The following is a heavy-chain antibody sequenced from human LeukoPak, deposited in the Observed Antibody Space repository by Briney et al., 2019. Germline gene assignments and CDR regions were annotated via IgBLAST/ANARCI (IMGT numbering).Heavy chain of an antibody. V-gene: IGHV1-24*01. Sequence: ASVKVSCKVSGYTLHELYMHWVRQAPGKGLEWMGGFDPEDRETIYGQKFQGRVTMTEDTSTDTAYMELRSLRSEDTSVYYCATGGYGDYVYPYLFYYMDVWGKGTTVTVSS. J-gene: IGHJ6*03. CDR3: ATGGYGDYVYPYLFYYMDV. CDR2: FDPEDRET. CDR1: GYTLHELY. D-gene: IGHD4-17*01.